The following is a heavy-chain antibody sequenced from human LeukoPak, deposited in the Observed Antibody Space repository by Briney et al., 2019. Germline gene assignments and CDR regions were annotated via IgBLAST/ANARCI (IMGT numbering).Heavy chain of an antibody. D-gene: IGHD2-2*02. Sequence: PGGSLRLSCATSGFTFSSYAFHWVCQAPGKGLEWVATMSFDVNNKYYADSVRGRFTISRDNSKNTLYLQMNSLRAEDTAVYSCARGYCTSSSCYNDYWGQGTLVTVSS. J-gene: IGHJ4*02. V-gene: IGHV3-30*04. CDR3: ARGYCTSSSCYNDY. CDR1: GFTFSSYA. CDR2: MSFDVNNK.